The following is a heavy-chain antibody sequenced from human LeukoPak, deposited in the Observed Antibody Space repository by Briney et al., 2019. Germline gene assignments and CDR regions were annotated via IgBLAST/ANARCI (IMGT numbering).Heavy chain of an antibody. Sequence: LEWVSRINSDGYSTSYADSVKGRFTISSDNAKNTVYLQMNSLRAEDTAVYYCARDRRGYSGYDPGWFDPWGQGTLVTVSS. D-gene: IGHD5-12*01. CDR3: ARDRRGYSGYDPGWFDP. V-gene: IGHV3-74*01. CDR2: INSDGYST. J-gene: IGHJ5*02.